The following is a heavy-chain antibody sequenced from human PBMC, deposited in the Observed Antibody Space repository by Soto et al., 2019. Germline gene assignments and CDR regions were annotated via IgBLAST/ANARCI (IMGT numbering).Heavy chain of an antibody. CDR1: GGTFSRAS. CDR3: ARSGGLDRDFNY. Sequence: QVQLVQSGAEVKKPGSSVKVSCKASGGTFSRASFSWVRQAPGQGLEWMGGIIPMFDTPIYAQKFQDRVTITADESTSTAYMQRSSLRSRDTAVYYWARSGGLDRDFNYWGQGSLVTVAS. D-gene: IGHD2-15*01. CDR2: IIPMFDTP. J-gene: IGHJ4*02. V-gene: IGHV1-69*12.